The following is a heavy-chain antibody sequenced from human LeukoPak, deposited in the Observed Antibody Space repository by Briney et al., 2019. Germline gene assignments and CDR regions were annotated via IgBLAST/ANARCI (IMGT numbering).Heavy chain of an antibody. CDR2: IYSGGST. D-gene: IGHD3-10*01. Sequence: GGSLRLSCAASGFTVSSNYMSWVRQAPGKGLEWVSVIYSGGSTYYADSVKGRFTISRDNSKNTLYLQMNSLRAEDAAVYYCARDSSTMEVYFQHWGQGTLVTVSS. CDR1: GFTVSSNY. CDR3: ARDSSTMEVYFQH. V-gene: IGHV3-53*01. J-gene: IGHJ1*01.